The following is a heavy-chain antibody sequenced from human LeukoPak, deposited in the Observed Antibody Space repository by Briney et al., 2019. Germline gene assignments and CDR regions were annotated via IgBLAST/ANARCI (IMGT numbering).Heavy chain of an antibody. CDR2: INHSGST. D-gene: IGHD2-2*01. CDR1: GGSFSGYY. Sequence: SETLSLTCAVYGGSFSGYYWSWIRQPPGKGLEWIGEINHSGSTNYNPSLKSRVTISVDTSKNQFSLKLSSVTAADTAVYYCARGFTGWVTSPIDYWGQGTLVTVSA. CDR3: ARGFTGWVTSPIDY. J-gene: IGHJ4*02. V-gene: IGHV4-34*01.